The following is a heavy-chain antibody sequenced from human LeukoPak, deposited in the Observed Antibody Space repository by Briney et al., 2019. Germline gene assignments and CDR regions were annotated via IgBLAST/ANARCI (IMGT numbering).Heavy chain of an antibody. CDR2: ISSSSSYT. Sequence: NAGGSLRLSCAASGFTFSNSNMNWVRQAPGKGLEWVSSISSSSSYTYYADSVKGRFSISRDNAKNSLYLQMNSLRAEDTAMYYCAEGVGSGSLDHWGQGTLVTVSS. D-gene: IGHD3-10*01. J-gene: IGHJ4*02. CDR1: GFTFSNSN. CDR3: AEGVGSGSLDH. V-gene: IGHV3-21*06.